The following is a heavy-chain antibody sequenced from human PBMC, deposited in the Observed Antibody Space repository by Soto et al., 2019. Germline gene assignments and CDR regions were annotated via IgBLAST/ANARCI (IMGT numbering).Heavy chain of an antibody. J-gene: IGHJ6*02. V-gene: IGHV3-48*03. Sequence: LRLSCAASGFTFSSYEMNWVRQAPGKGLEWVSYISSSGSTIYYADSVKGRFTISRDNAKSSLYLQMNSLRAEDTAVYYCAREYRVKNSYDFWSGYYRTSYGMDVWGQGTTVTVSS. CDR2: ISSSGSTI. CDR3: AREYRVKNSYDFWSGYYRTSYGMDV. D-gene: IGHD3-3*01. CDR1: GFTFSSYE.